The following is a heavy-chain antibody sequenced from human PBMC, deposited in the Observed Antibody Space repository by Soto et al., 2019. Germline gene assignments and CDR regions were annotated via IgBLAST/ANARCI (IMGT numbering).Heavy chain of an antibody. CDR2: FRSGGDDDTT. CDR1: GFTFSSYS. V-gene: IGHV3-23*01. Sequence: EVQLLESGGGLVQPGGSLRLSCAASGFTFSSYSMSWVRQAPGKGLEWVSGFRSGGDDDTTYYADSVRGRFTISRDNSKNTLFLQMNSLRAEDRAIYYCAKKVNSGSGSQFFDYWGQGTLVTVSS. D-gene: IGHD3-10*01. CDR3: AKKVNSGSGSQFFDY. J-gene: IGHJ4*02.